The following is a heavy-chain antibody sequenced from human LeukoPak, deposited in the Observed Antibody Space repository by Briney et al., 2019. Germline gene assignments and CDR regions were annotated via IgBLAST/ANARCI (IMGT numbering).Heavy chain of an antibody. CDR1: VGSISSYY. V-gene: IGHV4-4*07. D-gene: IGHD2-15*01. Sequence: SETLLLSFSVSVGSISSYYWSWIRQPAGKGLERIGRIYTSGSTNYNPSLKSRVTMSVDTSKNQFSLKLSSVTAADTAVYYCARGYSSGHFDYWGQGTLVTVSS. CDR2: IYTSGST. J-gene: IGHJ4*02. CDR3: ARGYSSGHFDY.